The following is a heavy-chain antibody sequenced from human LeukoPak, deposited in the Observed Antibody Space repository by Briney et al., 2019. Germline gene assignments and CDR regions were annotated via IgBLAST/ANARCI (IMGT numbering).Heavy chain of an antibody. Sequence: GGSLRLSCAASGFTFSGYAMHWIRQAPGKGLEWVALISLNGNYEDYTQSVKGRFTISRDNSKNTLFLQMNSLRPEDTAVYYCSSAASGQPDYWGQGTLVIVSS. V-gene: IGHV3-30*03. J-gene: IGHJ4*02. D-gene: IGHD6-13*01. CDR3: SSAASGQPDY. CDR1: GFTFSGYA. CDR2: ISLNGNYE.